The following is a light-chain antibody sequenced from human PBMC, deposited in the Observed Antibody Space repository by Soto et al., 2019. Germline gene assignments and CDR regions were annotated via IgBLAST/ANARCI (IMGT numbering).Light chain of an antibody. Sequence: EIVLTQSPATLSLSPGERVTLSCRASEIVSTNLAWYQQKAGQAPRLLIYAASTRATGIPARFSGSGSGTDFTLTISSLEPEDFAVYYCQQRSNWPPITFGQGTRLEIK. CDR2: AAS. CDR3: QQRSNWPPIT. V-gene: IGKV3-11*01. CDR1: EIVSTN. J-gene: IGKJ5*01.